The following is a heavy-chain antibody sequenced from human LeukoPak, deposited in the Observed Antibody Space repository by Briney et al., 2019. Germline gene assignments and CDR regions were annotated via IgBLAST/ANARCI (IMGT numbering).Heavy chain of an antibody. D-gene: IGHD4-17*01. J-gene: IGHJ4*02. CDR2: TYYRSKWYI. Sequence: SQTLSLTCAISGDSVSTDSAAWNWIRQSPSRGLEWLWRTYYRSKWYIDYAVSVKSRLTINPDTSKNQFSLQLNSVTPEDTAVYYCASRSAYAVLFDYWGQGTLVTVSS. CDR3: ASRSAYAVLFDY. CDR1: GDSVSTDSAA. V-gene: IGHV6-1*01.